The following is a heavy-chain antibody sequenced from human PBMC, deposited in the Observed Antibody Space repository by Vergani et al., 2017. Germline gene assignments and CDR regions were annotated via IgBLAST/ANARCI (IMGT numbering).Heavy chain of an antibody. CDR2: IYAGDSDV. CDR1: GYSITNYW. J-gene: IGHJ5*02. Sequence: EVQLVQSGAEVKKPGEPLKISCQGSGYSITNYWIAWLRQRPGKGLEWMGIIYAGDSDVRYSPSFQGQVTMSVDKSLSTAYLQWSSLKASDTATYYCAKTHDFSSLYSSYNWFDPWGQGTQVTVSS. D-gene: IGHD3-3*01. CDR3: AKTHDFSSLYSSYNWFDP. V-gene: IGHV5-51*03.